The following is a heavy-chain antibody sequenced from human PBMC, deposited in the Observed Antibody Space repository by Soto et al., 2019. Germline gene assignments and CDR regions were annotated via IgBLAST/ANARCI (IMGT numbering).Heavy chain of an antibody. CDR1: GYTFTNHV. V-gene: IGHV1-18*01. J-gene: IGHJ4*02. Sequence: ASVKVSCKSSGYTFTNHVIFWVRQAPGQGLEWMAWIYPYNGNTNYAQKFLGRVTLTTDTSTSTAYMDLRSLTSDDTAIYYCARGLNGAAGGGYWGQGTLVTVSS. CDR3: ARGLNGAAGGGY. CDR2: IYPYNGNT. D-gene: IGHD6-13*01.